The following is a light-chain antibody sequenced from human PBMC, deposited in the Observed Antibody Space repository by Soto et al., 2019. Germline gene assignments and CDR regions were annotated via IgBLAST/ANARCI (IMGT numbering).Light chain of an antibody. CDR1: SSDVGGYNF. CDR2: DVS. Sequence: QSVLTQPASVSGSPGQSITISCTGTSSDVGGYNFVSWYQHHPGKAPKLMIYDVSNRPSGISNRFSGSKSGNTASLTISGLQAEDEADYYCSSYTISGTLHVVFGGGTKLTVL. CDR3: SSYTISGTLHVV. J-gene: IGLJ2*01. V-gene: IGLV2-14*03.